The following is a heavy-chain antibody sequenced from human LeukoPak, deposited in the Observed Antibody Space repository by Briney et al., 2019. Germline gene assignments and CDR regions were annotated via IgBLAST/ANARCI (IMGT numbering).Heavy chain of an antibody. Sequence: QPGGSLRLSCAASGFTFDDYAMHWVRQAPGKGLEWVSGISWNSGSIGYADSVKGRFTISRDNAKNSLYLQMNSLRAEDTALYYCAKDHTAMVLVNWFDPWGQGTLVTVSS. CDR1: GFTFDDYA. V-gene: IGHV3-9*01. D-gene: IGHD5-18*01. CDR2: ISWNSGSI. J-gene: IGHJ5*02. CDR3: AKDHTAMVLVNWFDP.